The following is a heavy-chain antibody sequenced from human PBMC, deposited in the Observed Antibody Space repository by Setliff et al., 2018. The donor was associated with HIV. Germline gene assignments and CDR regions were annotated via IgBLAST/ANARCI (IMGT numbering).Heavy chain of an antibody. J-gene: IGHJ1*01. CDR2: MYYRGTT. D-gene: IGHD1-26*01. CDR3: AGSKGATGPSAEYFQN. Sequence: SETLSLTCTVSGGSIISSSYYWGWIRQPPGKGLEWIGTMYYRGTTYNNPSLKSRVTISLDTSKIQFALKLSSVTTADTAIYYCAGSKGATGPSAEYFQNWGQGTLVTVSS. V-gene: IGHV4-39*06. CDR1: GGSIISSSYY.